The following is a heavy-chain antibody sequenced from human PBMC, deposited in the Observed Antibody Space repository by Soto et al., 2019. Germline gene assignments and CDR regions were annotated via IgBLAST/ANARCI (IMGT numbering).Heavy chain of an antibody. D-gene: IGHD3-22*01. CDR1: GASISGGDYY. J-gene: IGHJ4*02. CDR2: IYYTGNT. CDR3: ARATYDSSTYYLDF. Sequence: QVQLQESGPGLVKPSQTLSLTCTVSGASISGGDYYWTWIRQPPGKGLEWIGSIYYTGNTYSNPSLESRLSISVAPSNNQFALRRTSVTAPDTAICYWARATYDSSTYYLDFWGQGTLVTVSS. V-gene: IGHV4-30-4*01.